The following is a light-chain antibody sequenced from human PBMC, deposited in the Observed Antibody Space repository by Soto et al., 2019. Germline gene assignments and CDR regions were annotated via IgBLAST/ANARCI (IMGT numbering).Light chain of an antibody. J-gene: IGLJ1*01. Sequence: VLTQPPSVSEAPRQRVTISCSGSSSNIGNNAVNWYQQLPGKAPKLLIYYDDLLPSGVSDRFSGSKSGTSASLAISGLQSEDEADYYCAAWDASLNGYVFGTGTKVTVL. CDR2: YDD. V-gene: IGLV1-36*01. CDR1: SSNIGNNA. CDR3: AAWDASLNGYV.